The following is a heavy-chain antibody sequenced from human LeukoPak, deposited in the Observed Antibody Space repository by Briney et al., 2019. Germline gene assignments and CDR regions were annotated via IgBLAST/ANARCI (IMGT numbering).Heavy chain of an antibody. CDR3: ARYIVATIRGPYYFDY. CDR2: TYYRSKWYN. Sequence: SQTLSLTCAISGDSVSSNSAAWNWIRQSPPRGLEWLGRTYYRSKWYNDYAVSVKSRIAINPDTSKNQLSLQLNSVTPEDTAVYYCARYIVATIRGPYYFDYWGQGTLVTVSS. CDR1: GDSVSSNSAA. J-gene: IGHJ4*02. V-gene: IGHV6-1*01. D-gene: IGHD5-12*01.